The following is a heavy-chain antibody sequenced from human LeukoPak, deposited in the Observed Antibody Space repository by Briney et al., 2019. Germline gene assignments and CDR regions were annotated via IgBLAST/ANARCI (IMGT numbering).Heavy chain of an antibody. J-gene: IGHJ3*02. Sequence: SETLSLTYTVSGGSISSYYWSWIRQPPGKGLEWIGYIYYSGSTNYNPSLKSRVTISVDTSKNQFSLKLSSVTAADTAVYYCARDHDDAFDIWGQGTMVTVSS. V-gene: IGHV4-59*01. CDR1: GGSISSYY. CDR2: IYYSGST. CDR3: ARDHDDAFDI.